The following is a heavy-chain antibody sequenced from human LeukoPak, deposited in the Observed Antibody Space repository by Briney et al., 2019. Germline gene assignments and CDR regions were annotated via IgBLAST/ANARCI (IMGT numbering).Heavy chain of an antibody. Sequence: SETLSLTYTVSGGSISSSSYYWGWIRQPPGKGLEWIGSIYYSGSTYYNPSLKSRVTISVDTSKNQFSLKLSSVTAADTAVYYCARLFPLWFGELLSTEYFQHWGQGTLVTVSS. D-gene: IGHD3-10*01. J-gene: IGHJ1*01. V-gene: IGHV4-39*01. CDR3: ARLFPLWFGELLSTEYFQH. CDR2: IYYSGST. CDR1: GGSISSSSYY.